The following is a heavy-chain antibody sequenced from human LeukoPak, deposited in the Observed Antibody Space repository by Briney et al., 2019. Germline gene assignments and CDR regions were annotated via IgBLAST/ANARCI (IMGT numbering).Heavy chain of an antibody. CDR3: ASGYGDLTSYYFDY. D-gene: IGHD4-17*01. J-gene: IGHJ4*02. CDR2: INHSGST. Sequence: PSGTLSLTCAVYGGSFSGYYWSWIRQPPGKGLEWIGEINHSGSTNYNPSLKSRVTISVDTSKNQFSLKLSSVTAADTAVYYCASGYGDLTSYYFDYWGQGTLVTVSS. CDR1: GGSFSGYY. V-gene: IGHV4-34*01.